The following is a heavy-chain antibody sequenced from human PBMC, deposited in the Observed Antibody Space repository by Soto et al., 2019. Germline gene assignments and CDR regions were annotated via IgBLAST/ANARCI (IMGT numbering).Heavy chain of an antibody. CDR2: VYFSGNT. CDR3: ARQIRYTYGYFPRYIDY. D-gene: IGHD5-18*01. CDR1: GASINSTSYY. J-gene: IGHJ4*02. Sequence: SETLSLTCTVSGASINSTSYYWGWIRQPPGKGLEWIGSVYFSGNTYYNPSLQSRLTISVDTSKNQFSLKLSSVTAADSAVYFCARQIRYTYGYFPRYIDYWGQGALVTVS. V-gene: IGHV4-39*01.